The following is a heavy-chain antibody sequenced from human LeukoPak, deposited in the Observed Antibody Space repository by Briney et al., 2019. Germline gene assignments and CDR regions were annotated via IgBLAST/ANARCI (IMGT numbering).Heavy chain of an antibody. J-gene: IGHJ3*02. Sequence: GASVKVSCKASGYTFTGYYMHWVRQAPGQGLEWMGWINPNSGGTNYAQKFQGRVTMTRDTSISTAYMELSRLRSDDTAVYYCARIAVAGDDAFDIWGQGTMVTVSS. CDR3: ARIAVAGDDAFDI. CDR2: INPNSGGT. CDR1: GYTFTGYY. V-gene: IGHV1-2*02. D-gene: IGHD6-19*01.